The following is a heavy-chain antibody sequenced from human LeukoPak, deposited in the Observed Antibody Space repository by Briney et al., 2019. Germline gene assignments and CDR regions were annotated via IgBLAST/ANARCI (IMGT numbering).Heavy chain of an antibody. J-gene: IGHJ6*02. CDR3: SRVPPLVGSMDV. CDR2: ISSSSSYI. D-gene: IGHD1-26*01. Sequence: PGGSLRLSCAASGFTFSRYSMNWVRQAPGGGLEWVSSISSSSSYIYYADSLKGRFTISRDNSKNTLYLQMNSLRAEDTAVYYCSRVPPLVGSMDVWGQGTTVTVSS. V-gene: IGHV3-21*04. CDR1: GFTFSRYS.